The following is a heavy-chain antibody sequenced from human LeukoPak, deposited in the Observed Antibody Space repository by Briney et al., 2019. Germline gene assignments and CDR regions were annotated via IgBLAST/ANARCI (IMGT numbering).Heavy chain of an antibody. CDR2: ISSSSSYI. CDR1: GFTFSSYS. CDR3: ARDGRLLWFGESFGD. V-gene: IGHV3-21*01. Sequence: GGSLRLSCAASGFTFSSYSMNWVRQAPGKGLEWVSSISSSSSYIYYADSVKGRFTISRDNAKNSLYLQMNSLRAEDTAVYYCARDGRLLWFGESFGDWAQGTLSPSPQ. J-gene: IGHJ4*02. D-gene: IGHD3-10*01.